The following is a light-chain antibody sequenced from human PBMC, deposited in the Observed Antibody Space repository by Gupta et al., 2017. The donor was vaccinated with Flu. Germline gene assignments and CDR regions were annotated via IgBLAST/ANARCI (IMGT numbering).Light chain of an antibody. V-gene: IGKV3-15*01. CDR2: DAS. CDR1: QPISSS. J-gene: IGKJ4*01. Sequence: PGERVILSCRASQPISSSLAWYQQKPGQPPRLLIYDASTRATDIPGRFSGSGSGTEFTLTISSLQSDDYALCFCQQYDDWPSFGGGTTVGIK. CDR3: QQYDDWPS.